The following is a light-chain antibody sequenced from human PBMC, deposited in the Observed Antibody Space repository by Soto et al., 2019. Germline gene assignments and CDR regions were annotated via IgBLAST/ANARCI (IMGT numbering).Light chain of an antibody. J-gene: IGLJ3*02. CDR2: EVS. CDR3: RSYTSGSTWV. Sequence: QSVLTQPASVSGSPGQSITISCTGTSSDVGGYNYVSWYQQHPGKAPKLMIYEVSNRPSGVSNRFSGSKSGNTASLTISGLQAEDEADYYCRSYTSGSTWVFGGGTKLTVL. V-gene: IGLV2-14*01. CDR1: SSDVGGYNY.